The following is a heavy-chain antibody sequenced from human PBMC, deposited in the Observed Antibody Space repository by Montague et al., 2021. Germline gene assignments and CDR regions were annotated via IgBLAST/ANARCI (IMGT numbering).Heavy chain of an antibody. V-gene: IGHV3-21*01. CDR1: GFTFSSYS. J-gene: IGHJ6*02. Sequence: SLRLSCAASGFTFSSYSMNWVRQAPGKGLEWVSSISSSSSYIYYADSVKGRFTISRDNAKNSLYLQMNSLRAEDTAVYYCARDVIVGDIVVVSDGMDVWGQGTTVTVSS. D-gene: IGHD2-2*01. CDR2: ISSSSSYI. CDR3: ARDVIVGDIVVVSDGMDV.